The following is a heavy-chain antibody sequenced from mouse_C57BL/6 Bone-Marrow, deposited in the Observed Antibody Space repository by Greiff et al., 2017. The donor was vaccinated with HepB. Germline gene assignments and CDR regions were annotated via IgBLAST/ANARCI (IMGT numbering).Heavy chain of an antibody. CDR3: ASDGYYRAWFAY. J-gene: IGHJ3*01. Sequence: VQLQQSGPELVKPGASVKMSCKASGYTFTDYNMHWVKQSHGKSLEWIGYINPNNGGTSYNQKFKGKATLTVNKSSSTAYMELRSLTSEDSAVYYCASDGYYRAWFAYWGQGTLVTVSA. CDR1: GYTFTDYN. V-gene: IGHV1-22*01. D-gene: IGHD2-3*01. CDR2: INPNNGGT.